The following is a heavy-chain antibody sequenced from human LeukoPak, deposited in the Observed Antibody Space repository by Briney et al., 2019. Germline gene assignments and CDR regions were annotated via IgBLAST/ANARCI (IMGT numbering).Heavy chain of an antibody. D-gene: IGHD1-26*01. J-gene: IGHJ5*02. Sequence: GASVKVSCKASGYTFTSYGISWVRQSPGQRLECMGWISAYNGNTNYAQKLQGRVTITTDNTTSTAYMALRSLRSDDAAVYYCARMSGYWFDPWGQGTLVTVSS. CDR2: ISAYNGNT. CDR3: ARMSGYWFDP. V-gene: IGHV1-18*01. CDR1: GYTFTSYG.